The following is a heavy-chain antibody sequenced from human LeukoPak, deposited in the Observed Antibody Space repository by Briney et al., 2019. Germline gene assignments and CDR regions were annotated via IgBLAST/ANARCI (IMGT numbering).Heavy chain of an antibody. J-gene: IGHJ4*02. CDR1: GFTFRNAW. CDR2: ISNTGSVI. Sequence: PGGSLRLSCAASGFTFRNAWMSWLRQTPGQGLEWISYISNTGSVIYYADSVKGRFTISRDNAKNSLYLQMNSLRAEDTAVYYCARNLPAADYWGQGTLVTVSS. CDR3: ARNLPAADY. D-gene: IGHD2-2*01. V-gene: IGHV3-11*04.